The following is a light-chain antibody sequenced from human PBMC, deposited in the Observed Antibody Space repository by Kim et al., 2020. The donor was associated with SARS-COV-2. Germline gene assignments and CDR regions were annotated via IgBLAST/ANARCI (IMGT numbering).Light chain of an antibody. CDR1: KRIGDR. J-gene: IGKJ1*01. CDR3: DQSNTLSRT. CDR2: GAA. V-gene: IGKV6D-21*02. Sequence: VRPKKKRTTTCAGSKRIGDRIHWGQKRAEQTPKPLTTGAAQSVSGVPSRVRGRGSGTHITLTINGVEEEDAAAYNCDQSNTLSRTFGQGTKVDIK.